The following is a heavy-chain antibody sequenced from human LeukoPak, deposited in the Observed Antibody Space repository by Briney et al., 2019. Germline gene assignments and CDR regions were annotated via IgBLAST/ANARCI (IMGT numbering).Heavy chain of an antibody. V-gene: IGHV4-34*01. CDR1: GGSFSGYY. Sequence: PSETLSLTCAVYGGSFSGYYWSWIRQPPGKGLEWIGEINHSGSTNYNPSLKSRVTISVDTSKNQFSLKLSSVTAADTAVYYCARDGVVPAAAMLDAFDIWGQGTMVTVSS. D-gene: IGHD2-2*01. CDR3: ARDGVVPAAAMLDAFDI. J-gene: IGHJ3*02. CDR2: INHSGST.